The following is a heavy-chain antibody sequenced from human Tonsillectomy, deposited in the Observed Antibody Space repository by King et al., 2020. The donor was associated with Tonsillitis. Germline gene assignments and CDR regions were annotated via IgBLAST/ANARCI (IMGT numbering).Heavy chain of an antibody. J-gene: IGHJ6*02. Sequence: QVQLVESGAEVKKPGSSVKVSCKASGGTFSSFAISWVRQAPGQGLEWMGGIIPRYGIGNHAEKFQGRVTITADESTSTAYMELSSLKSEDTAVYYCAKEVGPLGEAGTVYRMDVWGQGTSVTVS. CDR3: AKEVGPLGEAGTVYRMDV. CDR1: GGTFSSFA. V-gene: IGHV1-69*01. D-gene: IGHD6-19*01. CDR2: IIPRYGIG.